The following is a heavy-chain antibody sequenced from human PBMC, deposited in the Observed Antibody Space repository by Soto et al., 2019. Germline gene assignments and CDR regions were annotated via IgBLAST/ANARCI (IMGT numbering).Heavy chain of an antibody. D-gene: IGHD2-15*01. CDR1: GFTFSSYA. CDR2: VSGRGGRT. Sequence: GGSLRLSCAASGFTFSSYAMSWVRQAPGKGLEWVSAVSGRGGRTYYADSVKGRFTISRDNSNNTLYLQMNSLSAEDAAGYYFANPAEGGGYDYYGMDVWGQGTTVTVSS. CDR3: ANPAEGGGYDYYGMDV. V-gene: IGHV3-23*01. J-gene: IGHJ6*02.